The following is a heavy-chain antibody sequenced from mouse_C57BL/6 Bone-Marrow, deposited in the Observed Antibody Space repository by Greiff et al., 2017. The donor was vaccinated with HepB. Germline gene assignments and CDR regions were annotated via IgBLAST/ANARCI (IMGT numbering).Heavy chain of an antibody. CDR3: ARSNYYDYDRGFDY. V-gene: IGHV1-63*01. J-gene: IGHJ2*01. CDR1: GYTFTNYW. Sequence: QVQLKESGAELVRPGTSVKMSCKASGYTFTNYWIGWAKQRPGHGLEWIGDIYPGGGYTNYNEKFKGKATLTADKSSSTAYMQFSSLTSEDSAIYYCARSNYYDYDRGFDYWGQGTTLTVSS. CDR2: IYPGGGYT. D-gene: IGHD2-4*01.